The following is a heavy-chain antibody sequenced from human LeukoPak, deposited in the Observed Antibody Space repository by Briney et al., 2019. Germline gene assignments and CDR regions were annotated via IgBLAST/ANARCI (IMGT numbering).Heavy chain of an antibody. CDR2: IFGSGGSP. J-gene: IGHJ4*02. CDR3: ARDLPVDY. Sequence: GGSLRLSCTASGFTFSSYAMYWVRQAPGKGLEWVSGIFGSGGSPHYADSVKGRFTISRDNSHNTVYLQMNSLRAEDTAVYCCARDLPVDYWGQGTLVTVSS. V-gene: IGHV3-23*01. CDR1: GFTFSSYA.